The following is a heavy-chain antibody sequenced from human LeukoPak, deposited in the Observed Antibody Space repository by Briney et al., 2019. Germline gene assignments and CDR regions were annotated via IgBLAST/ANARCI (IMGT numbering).Heavy chain of an antibody. D-gene: IGHD3-16*01. CDR1: GFAVSSNH. CDR3: VKDRIWGEDYFDY. Sequence: GGSLRLSCAASGFAVSSNHVTWVRQAAGKGLEWVSVISNSGTTFYPDSVKGRLTISRDNSKNTVYLQMNSLRAEDTAVYYCVKDRIWGEDYFDYWGQGTLVTVSS. CDR2: ISNSGTT. V-gene: IGHV3-66*01. J-gene: IGHJ4*02.